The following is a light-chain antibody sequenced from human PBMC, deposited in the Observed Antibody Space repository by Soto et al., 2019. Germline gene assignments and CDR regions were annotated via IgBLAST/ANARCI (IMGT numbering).Light chain of an antibody. Sequence: EIVMTQSPATLSLSPGERATVSCRASQSVRSYLACYQQKPGHAPRLLIYEASNRATGIPARFSGSGSGTDFTLTISSLEPEDFAVYYCQQRSNWPPWTFGQGTKVDIK. CDR1: QSVRSY. J-gene: IGKJ1*01. CDR2: EAS. V-gene: IGKV3-11*01. CDR3: QQRSNWPPWT.